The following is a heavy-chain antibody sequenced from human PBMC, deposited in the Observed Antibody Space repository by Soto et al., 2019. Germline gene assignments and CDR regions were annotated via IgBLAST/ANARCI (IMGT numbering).Heavy chain of an antibody. V-gene: IGHV3-53*05. D-gene: IGHD1-26*01. CDR1: GLTVSSNY. CDR2: IYSGGST. J-gene: IGHJ3*02. Sequence: GGSLRLSCAASGLTVSSNYMSWVRQAPGKGLEWVSVIYSGGSTYYADSVKGRFTISRDNSKNTLYLQMNTLRAEDTAVYYCARDTVTSYSGAFDIWGQGTMVTVSS. CDR3: ARDTVTSYSGAFDI.